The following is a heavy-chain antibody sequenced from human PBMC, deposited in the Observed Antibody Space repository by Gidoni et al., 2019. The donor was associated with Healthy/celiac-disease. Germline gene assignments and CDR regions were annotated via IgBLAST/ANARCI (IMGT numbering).Heavy chain of an antibody. D-gene: IGHD3-22*01. CDR1: GFTFDDYA. V-gene: IGHV3-9*01. Sequence: EVQLVESGGGLVQPGRSLRLSCAASGFTFDDYAMHWVRQAPGKGLEWVSGISWNSGSIGYADSVKGRFTISRDNAKNSLYLQMNSLRAEDTALYYCAKDKYYDSSGYLFDYWGQGTLVTVSS. CDR2: ISWNSGSI. CDR3: AKDKYYDSSGYLFDY. J-gene: IGHJ4*02.